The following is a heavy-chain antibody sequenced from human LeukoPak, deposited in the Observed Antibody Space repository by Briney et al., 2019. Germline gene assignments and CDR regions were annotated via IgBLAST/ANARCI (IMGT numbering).Heavy chain of an antibody. J-gene: IGHJ4*02. CDR3: ARGSYTSGWYRDEY. CDR2: IYYSGGS. V-gene: IGHV4-59*01. D-gene: IGHD6-19*01. Sequence: SETLSLTCTVSGGSISNSYWSWIRQPPGKGLEWIGYIYYSGGSNFNPSLKSRVTISLDKSQNQFSLNLSSVTAADTAVYYCARGSYTSGWYRDEYWGQGTLVTVSS. CDR1: GGSISNSY.